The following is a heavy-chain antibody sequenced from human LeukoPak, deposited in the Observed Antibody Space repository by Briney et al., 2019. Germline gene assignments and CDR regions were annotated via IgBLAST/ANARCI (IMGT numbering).Heavy chain of an antibody. D-gene: IGHD2-21*02. J-gene: IGHJ4*02. CDR2: IYSGGNT. Sequence: LPGGSLRLSCAASGFTVSSNYMSWVRQAPGKGLEWVSVIYSGGNTYYADSVKGRFTISRDNSKNTLYLQMNSLRAEDTAVYYCPRSDPYCGGDCHDSWGQGTLVTVSS. V-gene: IGHV3-66*01. CDR1: GFTVSSNY. CDR3: PRSDPYCGGDCHDS.